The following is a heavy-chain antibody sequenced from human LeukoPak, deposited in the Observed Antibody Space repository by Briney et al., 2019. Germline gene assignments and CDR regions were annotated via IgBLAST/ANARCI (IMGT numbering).Heavy chain of an antibody. D-gene: IGHD4-17*01. CDR1: GFTFGDYA. CDR2: IKSRANGETT. J-gene: IGHJ5*02. V-gene: IGHV3-49*04. Sequence: PGGSLRLSCTAYGFTFGDYALSWVRHAPGKGLEWVGFIKSRANGETTEYPASVNFRFNLSRDNSKIMARLQMNSLKPEDTAADYCTRDNGDYYFPNCCDPWGQGTLVTVSS. CDR3: TRDNGDYYFPNCCDP.